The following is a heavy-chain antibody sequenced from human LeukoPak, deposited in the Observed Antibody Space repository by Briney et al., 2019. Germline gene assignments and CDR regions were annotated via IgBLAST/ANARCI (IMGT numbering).Heavy chain of an antibody. CDR3: ARGTGYPPYYFDS. J-gene: IGHJ4*02. D-gene: IGHD6-13*01. V-gene: IGHV1-18*01. CDR1: GYTFTNYG. Sequence: ASVKVSCKTSGYTFTNYGITWVRQAPGQGPEWMGWISPYSCDTNYTQKFQDRVTMTTDTSTSTAYLDLTTLRSDDTAVYYCARGTGYPPYYFDSWGQGTLVTVSS. CDR2: ISPYSCDT.